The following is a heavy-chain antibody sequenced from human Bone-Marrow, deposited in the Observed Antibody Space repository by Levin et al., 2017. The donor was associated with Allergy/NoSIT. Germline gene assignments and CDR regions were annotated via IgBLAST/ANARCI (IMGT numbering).Heavy chain of an antibody. CDR2: IKNDGSET. V-gene: IGHV3-7*01. J-gene: IGHJ4*02. Sequence: GGSLRLSCAVFGFTFDNYWMRWVRQTPGKGLESVANIKNDGSETYYVDSVKGRFTISRDNAKNSLHLQMNSLRAEDTAVYYCATAVRRIPFAYWGQGTLVTVSS. D-gene: IGHD2-21*01. CDR3: ATAVRRIPFAY. CDR1: GFTFDNYW.